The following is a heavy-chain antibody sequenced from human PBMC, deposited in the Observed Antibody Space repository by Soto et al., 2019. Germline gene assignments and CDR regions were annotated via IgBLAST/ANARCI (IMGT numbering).Heavy chain of an antibody. CDR1: GFTFATYA. CDR2: ISGNSGVT. D-gene: IGHD3-9*01. V-gene: IGHV3-23*04. Sequence: EVQLVNSGGGLVQPGGSLRISCAASGFTFATYAMSWVRQTPEKGLEWVSAISGNSGVTYYADSVKGRFTISRDNSNNTLYLQMIGLRAEDSAIYYCAKGGIRQFDSPPSYFDSWGQGSLVTVSA. CDR3: AKGGIRQFDSPPSYFDS. J-gene: IGHJ4*02.